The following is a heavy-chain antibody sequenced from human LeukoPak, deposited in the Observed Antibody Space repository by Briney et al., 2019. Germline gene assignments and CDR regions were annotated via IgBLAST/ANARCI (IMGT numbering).Heavy chain of an antibody. Sequence: GGSLRLSCAASGFTFSSYEMNWVRQAPGKGLEWISYISTSGSTIYYADSVKGRFTISRDNAKNSLYLQMNSLRAEDTAVYYCARDGDYAQDFDYWGQGTLVTVSS. CDR1: GFTFSSYE. J-gene: IGHJ4*02. CDR3: ARDGDYAQDFDY. CDR2: ISTSGSTI. D-gene: IGHD4-17*01. V-gene: IGHV3-48*03.